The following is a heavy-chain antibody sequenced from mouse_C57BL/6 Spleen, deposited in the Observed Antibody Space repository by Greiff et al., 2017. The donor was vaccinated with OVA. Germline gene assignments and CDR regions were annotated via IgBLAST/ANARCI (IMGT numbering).Heavy chain of an antibody. D-gene: IGHD1-1*01. V-gene: IGHV1-55*01. CDR1: GYTFTSYW. Sequence: VQLQQPGAELVKPGASVKMSCKASGYTFTSYWITWVKQRPGQGLEWIGDIYPGSGSTNYNEKFKSKATLTVDTSSSTAYMQLSSLTSEDSAVYYCARDYGSSYYFDYRGQGTTRTVSS. J-gene: IGHJ2*01. CDR3: ARDYGSSYYFDY. CDR2: IYPGSGST.